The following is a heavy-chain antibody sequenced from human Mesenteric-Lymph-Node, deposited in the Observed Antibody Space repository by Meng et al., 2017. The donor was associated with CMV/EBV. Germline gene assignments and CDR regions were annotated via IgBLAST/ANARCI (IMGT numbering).Heavy chain of an antibody. V-gene: IGHV3-15*07. CDR1: DFTLNGAW. CDR3: TTGWDQYFDF. Sequence: EVQLVESGGGLVKPGGPLILPCVASDFTLNGAWMNWVRQAPGKGLEWVGRVKSASAGGAAEAAEPVKGRFTVPRDDSRKTVHLQMDNLKIEDTAVYFCTTGWDQYFDFWGQGALVTVSS. CDR2: VKSASAGGAA. J-gene: IGHJ4*02. D-gene: IGHD1-26*01.